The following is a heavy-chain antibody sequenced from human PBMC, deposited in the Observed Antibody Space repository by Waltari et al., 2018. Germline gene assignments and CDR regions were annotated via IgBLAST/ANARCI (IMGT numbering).Heavy chain of an antibody. Sequence: EVQLVESGRGLVQPGGSLRLSCAASGFPFSSYWMSWVRQAPGKGLEWVANIKQDGSEKYYVDSVKGRFTISRDNAQNSLYLQMNSLRAEDTAVYYCARYFGSGSYYPYWGQGTLVTVSS. D-gene: IGHD3-10*01. CDR3: ARYFGSGSYYPY. V-gene: IGHV3-7*01. CDR2: IKQDGSEK. CDR1: GFPFSSYW. J-gene: IGHJ4*02.